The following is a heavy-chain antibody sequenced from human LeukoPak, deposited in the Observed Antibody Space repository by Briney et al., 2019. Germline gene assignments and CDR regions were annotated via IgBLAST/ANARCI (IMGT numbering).Heavy chain of an antibody. CDR3: ASLYYDSRGYSYDAFDI. V-gene: IGHV1-2*02. J-gene: IGHJ3*02. CDR1: GYTFTGYY. CDR2: INPNSGGT. Sequence: ASVKVSCKASGYTFTGYYMHWVRQAPGQGLEWMGWINPNSGGTNYAQKFQGRVTMTRDTSIRTAYMELSRLRSDDTAVYYCASLYYDSRGYSYDAFDIWGQGTMVTVSS. D-gene: IGHD3-22*01.